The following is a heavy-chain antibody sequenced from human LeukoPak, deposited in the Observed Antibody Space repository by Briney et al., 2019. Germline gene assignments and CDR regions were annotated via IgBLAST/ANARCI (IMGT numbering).Heavy chain of an antibody. J-gene: IGHJ4*02. D-gene: IGHD3-10*01. CDR2: IERDGSEI. CDR1: GFTFSNYG. V-gene: IGHV3-7*01. CDR3: ASLTMVRGLDY. Sequence: GRSLRLSCAASGFTFSNYGMHWVRQAPGKGPEWVANIERDGSEIYYVDSVKGRFTISRDNSKNTLYLQMNSLRAEDTAVYYCASLTMVRGLDYWGQGTLVTVSS.